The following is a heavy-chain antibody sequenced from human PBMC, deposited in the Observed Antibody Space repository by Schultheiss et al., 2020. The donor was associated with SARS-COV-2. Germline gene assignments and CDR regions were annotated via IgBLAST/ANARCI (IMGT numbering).Heavy chain of an antibody. Sequence: SETLSLTCTVSGGSISSYYWSWIRQPAGKGLEWIGRIHTSGSTNYNPSLKSRVAISVDTSKNHFSLKLNSVTAADTAVYFCARSGYYHGLAMDVWGQGRTVTVSS. J-gene: IGHJ6*02. CDR3: ARSGYYHGLAMDV. V-gene: IGHV4-4*07. CDR1: GGSISSYY. D-gene: IGHD3-22*01. CDR2: IHTSGST.